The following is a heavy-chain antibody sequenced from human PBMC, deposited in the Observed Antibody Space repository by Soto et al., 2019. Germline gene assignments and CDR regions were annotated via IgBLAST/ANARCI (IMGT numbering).Heavy chain of an antibody. J-gene: IGHJ4*02. CDR3: ARYGLATYYYDSSGYYI. CDR2: IYSGGST. D-gene: IGHD3-22*01. CDR1: GFTVSRNY. Sequence: EVQLVESGGGLIQPGGSLSLSFAASGFTVSRNYMSWFRQAPGKCLEWVSVIYSGGSTYYADSVKGRFTISRYNSKNTLYLQMISLSAVDTAVYYCARYGLATYYYDSSGYYIWGQGALVTVSS. V-gene: IGHV3-53*01.